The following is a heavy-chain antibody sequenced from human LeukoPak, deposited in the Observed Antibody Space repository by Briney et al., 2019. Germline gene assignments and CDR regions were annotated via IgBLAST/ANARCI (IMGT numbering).Heavy chain of an antibody. V-gene: IGHV4-30-4*08. CDR3: ARDGRGSSSWNRSAWFDP. J-gene: IGHJ5*02. Sequence: SETLSLTCTVSGGSISSGDYYWSWIRQPPGKGLEWIGYIYYSGSTYYNPSLKSRVTISVDTSKNQFSLKLSSVTAADTAVYYCARDGRGSSSWNRSAWFDPWGQGTLVTVSS. D-gene: IGHD6-13*01. CDR2: IYYSGST. CDR1: GGSISSGDYY.